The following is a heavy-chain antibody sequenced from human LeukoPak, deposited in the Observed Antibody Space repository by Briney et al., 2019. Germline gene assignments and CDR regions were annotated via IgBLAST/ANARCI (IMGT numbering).Heavy chain of an antibody. CDR1: GLTFSSHW. J-gene: IGHJ4*02. V-gene: IGHV3-30*03. CDR2: ISYDGSNK. CDR3: ARGRSGSHHFDS. Sequence: GGSLRLSCAASGLTFSSHWMHWVRQAPGKGLEWVAVISYDGSNKYYADSVKGRFTISRDNSKNTLYLQMNSLRADDTAVYYCARGRSGSHHFDSWGQGTLVTVPS. D-gene: IGHD3-10*01.